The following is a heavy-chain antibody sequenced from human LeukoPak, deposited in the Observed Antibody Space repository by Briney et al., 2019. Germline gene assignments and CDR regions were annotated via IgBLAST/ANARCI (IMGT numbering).Heavy chain of an antibody. Sequence: SETLSLTCAVYGGSFSGYYWSWIRQPPGKGLEWNGEINHSGSTNYNPSLKSRVTISVDTSKNQFSLKLSSVTAADTAVYYCARDRRRMRDAFDIWGQGTMVTVSS. V-gene: IGHV4-34*01. CDR2: INHSGST. J-gene: IGHJ3*02. CDR3: ARDRRRMRDAFDI. CDR1: GGSFSGYY.